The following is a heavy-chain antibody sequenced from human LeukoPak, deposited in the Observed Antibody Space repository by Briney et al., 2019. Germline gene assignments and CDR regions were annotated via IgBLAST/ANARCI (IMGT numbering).Heavy chain of an antibody. J-gene: IGHJ4*02. CDR3: AKSHSSGWYNFDD. D-gene: IGHD6-19*01. CDR2: ISSDGTNK. Sequence: AGSLRLSCAASGFAFRSYGMHWVRQAPGKGLEWVAAISSDGTNKYYPDSVKGRFTISRDNSKSTLYLQMNSLRPEDTAIYYCAKSHSSGWYNFDDWGQGTLVTVSS. V-gene: IGHV3-30*18. CDR1: GFAFRSYG.